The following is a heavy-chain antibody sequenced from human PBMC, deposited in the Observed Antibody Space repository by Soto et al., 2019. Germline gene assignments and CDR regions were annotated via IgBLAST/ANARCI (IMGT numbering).Heavy chain of an antibody. CDR1: GYTFTSYG. CDR2: ISAYNGNT. CDR3: AREARNYALSYNWFDP. V-gene: IGHV1-18*01. Sequence: EASVKVSCKASGYTFTSYGISWVRQAPGQGLEWMGWISAYNGNTNYAQKLQGRVTMTTDTSTSTAYMELRSLRSDDTAVYYCAREARNYALSYNWFDPWGQGTLVTVSS. J-gene: IGHJ5*02. D-gene: IGHD1-7*01.